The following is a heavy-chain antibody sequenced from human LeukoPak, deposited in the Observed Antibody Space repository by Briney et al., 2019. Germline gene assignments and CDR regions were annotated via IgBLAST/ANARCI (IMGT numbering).Heavy chain of an antibody. Sequence: ASVKVSCKVSGYTLTELSMHWVRQAPGKGLEWMGGFDPEDGETIYAQKFQGRVTMTEDTSTDTAYMELNSLKTEDTAVYYCTTYTMDLSIVGATYAFDIWGQGTMVTVSS. CDR2: FDPEDGET. CDR3: TTYTMDLSIVGATYAFDI. CDR1: GYTLTELS. D-gene: IGHD1-26*01. J-gene: IGHJ3*02. V-gene: IGHV1-24*01.